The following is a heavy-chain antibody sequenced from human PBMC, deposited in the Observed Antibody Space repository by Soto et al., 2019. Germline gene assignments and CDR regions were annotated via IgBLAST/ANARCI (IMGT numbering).Heavy chain of an antibody. CDR1: GYTFTGYY. CDR2: INPNSGGT. Sequence: QVQLVQSGAEVKKPGASVKVSCKASGYTFTGYYMHWVRQAPGQGLEWMGWINPNSGGTNYAQKFQGWVTMTRDTSISTAYMELSRLRSDDTAVYYCARGDPFLLDILTGNRFDEQIPNWFDPWGQGTLVTVSS. CDR3: ARGDPFLLDILTGNRFDEQIPNWFDP. D-gene: IGHD3-9*01. J-gene: IGHJ5*02. V-gene: IGHV1-2*04.